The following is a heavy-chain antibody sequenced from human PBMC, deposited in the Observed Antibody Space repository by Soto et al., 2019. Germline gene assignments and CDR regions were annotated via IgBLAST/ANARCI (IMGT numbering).Heavy chain of an antibody. CDR1: GGSISSYY. Sequence: LSLTCTVSGGSISSYYWSWIRQPPGKGLEWIGYIYYSGSTNYNPSLKSRVTISVDTSKNQFSLKLSSVTAADTAVYYCARRWGRSFDYWGQGTLVTVSS. J-gene: IGHJ4*02. CDR2: IYYSGST. D-gene: IGHD2-15*01. CDR3: ARRWGRSFDY. V-gene: IGHV4-59*08.